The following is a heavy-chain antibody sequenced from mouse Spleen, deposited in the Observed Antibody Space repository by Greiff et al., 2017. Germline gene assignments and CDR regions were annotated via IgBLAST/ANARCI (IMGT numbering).Heavy chain of an antibody. Sequence: EVMLVESGGGLVKPGGSLKLSCAASGFTFSDYGMHWVRQAPEKGLEWVAYISSGSSTIYYADTVKGRFTISRDNAKNTLFLQMTSLRSEDTAMYYCARPRNYGNSYYAMDYWGQGTSVTVSS. D-gene: IGHD2-1*01. CDR1: GFTFSDYG. CDR3: ARPRNYGNSYYAMDY. V-gene: IGHV5-17*01. CDR2: ISSGSSTI. J-gene: IGHJ4*01.